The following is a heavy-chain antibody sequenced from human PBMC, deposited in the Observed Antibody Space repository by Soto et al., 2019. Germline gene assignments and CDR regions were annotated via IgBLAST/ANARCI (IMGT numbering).Heavy chain of an antibody. CDR1: GFTFSDYY. CDR3: ARPGAMATITPLDH. D-gene: IGHD5-12*01. V-gene: IGHV3-11*06. CDR2: ISSSSSYT. Sequence: KPGGSLRLSCAASGFTFSDYYMSWIRQAPGKGLEWVSYISSSSSYTKYADSVKGRFTISGDNAKNSLYLQMNSLRAEDTAVYYCARPGAMATITPLDHWGQGTLVTVSS. J-gene: IGHJ4*02.